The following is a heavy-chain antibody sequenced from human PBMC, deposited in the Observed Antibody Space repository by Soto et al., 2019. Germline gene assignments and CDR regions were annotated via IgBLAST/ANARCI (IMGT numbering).Heavy chain of an antibody. CDR1: GFTFSNYA. CDR3: AKDRLAGGFDY. Sequence: GGSLRRSCAACGFTFSNYAMSWVRQAPGKGLEWVSLVSATAGTTYYTDSVKGRFTISRDNSRNTVYLQMNSLRADDTAVYYCAKDRLAGGFDYWGQGTLVTVSS. CDR2: VSATAGTT. V-gene: IGHV3-23*01. J-gene: IGHJ4*02. D-gene: IGHD3-16*01.